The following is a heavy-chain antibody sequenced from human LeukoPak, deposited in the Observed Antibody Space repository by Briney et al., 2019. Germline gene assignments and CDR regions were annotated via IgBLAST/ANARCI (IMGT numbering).Heavy chain of an antibody. J-gene: IGHJ4*02. CDR3: AKDWYYDSSGYYWRGGLSDY. CDR2: TKPDGSAE. D-gene: IGHD3-22*01. CDR1: GFTFRNYW. Sequence: PGGSLRLSCAASGFTFRNYWMGWVRQAPGKGLEWVANTKPDGSAEYYADSVRGRFTTSRDNANNFLYLQMNSLRAEDTAVYYCAKDWYYDSSGYYWRGGLSDYWGQGTLVTVSS. V-gene: IGHV3-7*03.